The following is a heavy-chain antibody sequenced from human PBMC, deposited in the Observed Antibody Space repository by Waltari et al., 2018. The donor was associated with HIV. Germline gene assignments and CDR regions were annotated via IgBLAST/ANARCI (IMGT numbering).Heavy chain of an antibody. Sequence: EVQLLESGGGLLQPGGSLTVSCAASGFTFSSYAMPWVRQAPGKGLEWVLTISGSGGGTYYADSVKGRFTVSRDNSKNTLFVQMSSLKAEDTAVYYCATRHSSSTWYWGQYFDYWGQGTLVTVSS. CDR2: ISGSGGGT. CDR3: ATRHSSSTWYWGQYFDY. D-gene: IGHD6-13*01. J-gene: IGHJ4*02. CDR1: GFTFSSYA. V-gene: IGHV3-23*01.